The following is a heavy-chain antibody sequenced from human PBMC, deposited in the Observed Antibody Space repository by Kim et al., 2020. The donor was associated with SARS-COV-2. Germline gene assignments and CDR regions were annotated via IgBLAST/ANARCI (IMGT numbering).Heavy chain of an antibody. D-gene: IGHD3-10*01. Sequence: KFQGRVTQTRNTSISTAYMELSSLRSEDTAVYYCARAVWFRELLPRYYFDYWGQGTLVTVSS. J-gene: IGHJ4*02. CDR3: ARAVWFRELLPRYYFDY. V-gene: IGHV1-8*01.